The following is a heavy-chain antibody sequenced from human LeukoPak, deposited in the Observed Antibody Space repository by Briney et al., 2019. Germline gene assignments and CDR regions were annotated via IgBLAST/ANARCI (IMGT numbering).Heavy chain of an antibody. V-gene: IGHV3-74*01. CDR2: INSDGSST. CDR1: GFTFSSYW. J-gene: IGHJ4*02. Sequence: PGGSLRLSCAASGFTFSSYWMHWVRQAPGKGLVWVSRINSDGSSTSYADSVRGRFSISRDNAKNSLYLQMNSLRAEDTAVYYCARDSGYGNIDYWGQGTLVTVSS. D-gene: IGHD5-18*01. CDR3: ARDSGYGNIDY.